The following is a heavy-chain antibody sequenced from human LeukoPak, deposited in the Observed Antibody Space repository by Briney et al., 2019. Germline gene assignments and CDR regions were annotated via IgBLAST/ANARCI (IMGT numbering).Heavy chain of an antibody. CDR2: IYYSGST. D-gene: IGHD3-22*01. Sequence: SETLSLTCTVSGGSVSSGSYYWSWIRQPPGKGLEWIGYIYYSGSTNYNPSLKSRVTISVDTSKNQFSLKLSSVTAADTAVYYCARAGITMIVGSPNWFDPWGQGTLVTVSS. CDR3: ARAGITMIVGSPNWFDP. V-gene: IGHV4-61*01. J-gene: IGHJ5*02. CDR1: GGSVSSGSYY.